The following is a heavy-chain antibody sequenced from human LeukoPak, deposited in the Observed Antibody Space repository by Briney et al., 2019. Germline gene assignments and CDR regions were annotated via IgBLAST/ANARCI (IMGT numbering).Heavy chain of an antibody. CDR2: TFYRSNWYN. CDR1: GDSVSSNSAA. V-gene: IGHV6-1*01. J-gene: IGHJ3*02. CDR3: ARGSFYTFDI. D-gene: IGHD2/OR15-2a*01. Sequence: SQTLSLTCGISGDSVSSNSAAWNWIRQSPSIDLKWLGRTFYRSNWYNDYAPSVKSRITVNPDTSKNQFSLQLNSVTPEDTAVYYCARGSFYTFDIWGQGTMVTVSS.